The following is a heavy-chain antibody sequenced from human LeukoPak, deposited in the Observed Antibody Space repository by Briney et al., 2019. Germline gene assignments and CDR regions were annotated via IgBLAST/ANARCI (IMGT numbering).Heavy chain of an antibody. J-gene: IGHJ4*02. V-gene: IGHV3-7*01. D-gene: IGHD7-27*01. Sequence: PGGSLRLSCAASGFTFSSYWMSWVRQAPGKGLEWVANIKQDGSEKNYVDSVKGRFTISRDNAKNSLYLQMNSLRAEDTAVYYCVRLLLTGAPTRGYCDSWGEGTLVTVSS. CDR3: VRLLLTGAPTRGYCDS. CDR1: GFTFSSYW. CDR2: IKQDGSEK.